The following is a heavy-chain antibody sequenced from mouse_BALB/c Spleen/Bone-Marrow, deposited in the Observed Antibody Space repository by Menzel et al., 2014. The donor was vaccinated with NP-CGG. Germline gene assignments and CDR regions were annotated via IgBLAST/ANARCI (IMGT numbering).Heavy chain of an antibody. D-gene: IGHD1-1*01. V-gene: IGHV14-3*02. CDR3: ASYYYGSSLFAY. J-gene: IGHJ3*01. Sequence: VQLQQSGAELVKPGASVKLSCTASGFNIKDTYMHWVKQRPEQGLEWIGRIDPANGNTKYDPKFQGKATITADTSSNTXXXXXXSLTSEDTAVYYCASYYYGSSLFAYWGQGTLVTVSA. CDR1: GFNIKDTY. CDR2: IDPANGNT.